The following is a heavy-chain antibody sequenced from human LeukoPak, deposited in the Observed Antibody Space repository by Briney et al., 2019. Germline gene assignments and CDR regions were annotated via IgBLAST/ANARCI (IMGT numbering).Heavy chain of an antibody. Sequence: SETLSLTCAVYGGSFSGYYWSWIRQPPGKGLEWIGETNHSGSTNYNPSLESRVTISVDTSKNQFSLKLSSVTAADTAVYYCARARGIVDYWGQGTLVTVSS. V-gene: IGHV4-34*01. CDR1: GGSFSGYY. CDR3: ARARGIVDY. J-gene: IGHJ4*02. CDR2: TNHSGST. D-gene: IGHD6-13*01.